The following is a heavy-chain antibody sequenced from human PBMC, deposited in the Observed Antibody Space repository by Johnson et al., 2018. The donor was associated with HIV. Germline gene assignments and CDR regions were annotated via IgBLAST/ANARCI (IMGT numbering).Heavy chain of an antibody. V-gene: IGHV3-11*04. Sequence: QVQLVESGGGVVRPGGSLRLSCVASGFTFTDYYMNWIRQVPGKGLQWISHISSSGNSIYYADSVKGRFTISRDNAKNSLYLQMNSLRAEDTAVYYCAGLPPGIARRAFDIWGQGTMVTVPS. J-gene: IGHJ3*02. D-gene: IGHD6-13*01. CDR3: AGLPPGIARRAFDI. CDR2: ISSSGNSI. CDR1: GFTFTDYY.